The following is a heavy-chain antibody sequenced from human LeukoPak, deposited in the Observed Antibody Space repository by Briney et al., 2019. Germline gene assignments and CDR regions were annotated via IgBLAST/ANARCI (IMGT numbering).Heavy chain of an antibody. Sequence: SQTLSLTCTVSGGSISSGGYYWSWIRQPPGKGLEWIGEINHSGSTNYNPSLKSRVSISVDSSKNQFSLKVSSVTAADTAVYYCARGSDTAAGLYWGQGTLVTVSS. V-gene: IGHV4-30-2*01. D-gene: IGHD6-13*01. J-gene: IGHJ4*02. CDR3: ARGSDTAAGLY. CDR2: INHSGST. CDR1: GGSISSGGYY.